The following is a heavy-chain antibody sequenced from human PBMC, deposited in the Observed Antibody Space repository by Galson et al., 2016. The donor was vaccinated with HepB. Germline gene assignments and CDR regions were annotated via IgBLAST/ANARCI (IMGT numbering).Heavy chain of an antibody. CDR3: TKDFSKFYDFWSGYSRENGFDI. V-gene: IGHV3-43*01. CDR2: ISWDGGSV. J-gene: IGHJ3*02. Sequence: SLRLSCAGSGFTFGDYSIHWVRQPPGKGLEWVSLISWDGGSVYYADSVKGRFTISRDNSGNSVYLQMNSLRPEDTALYYCTKDFSKFYDFWSGYSRENGFDIWGQGTMVTVSS. CDR1: GFTFGDYS. D-gene: IGHD3-3*01.